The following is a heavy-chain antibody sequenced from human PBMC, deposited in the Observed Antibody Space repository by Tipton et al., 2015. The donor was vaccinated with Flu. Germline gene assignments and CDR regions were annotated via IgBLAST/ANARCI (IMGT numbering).Heavy chain of an antibody. CDR2: IWYDGSNK. D-gene: IGHD3-9*01. Sequence: SLRLSCAASGFTFISYAMHWVRQAPGKGLEWVAVIWYDGSNKYYADSVKGRFTISRDNSKNTLYLQMNSLRAEDTAVYYCARGYDILTDGGGYFDYWGQGTLVTVSS. V-gene: IGHV3-33*01. CDR3: ARGYDILTDGGGYFDY. CDR1: GFTFISYA. J-gene: IGHJ4*02.